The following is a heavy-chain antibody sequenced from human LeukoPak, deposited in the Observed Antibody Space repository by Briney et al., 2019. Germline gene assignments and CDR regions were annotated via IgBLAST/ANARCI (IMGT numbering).Heavy chain of an antibody. Sequence: GESLKISCKGSGYSFTSYWIGWVRQMPGKGLEWMGIIYPGDSDTRYSPSFQGQVTISADKSISTAYLQWSSLKASDTAMCYCARHTAGGYCSGGSCYLDYWGQGTLVTVSS. V-gene: IGHV5-51*01. J-gene: IGHJ4*02. CDR3: ARHTAGGYCSGGSCYLDY. D-gene: IGHD2-15*01. CDR1: GYSFTSYW. CDR2: IYPGDSDT.